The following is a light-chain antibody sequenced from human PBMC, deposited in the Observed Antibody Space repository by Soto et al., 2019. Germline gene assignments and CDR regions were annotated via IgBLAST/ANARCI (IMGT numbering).Light chain of an antibody. J-gene: IGKJ5*01. CDR1: QSISSW. CDR3: QQYNQLPIT. V-gene: IGKV1-5*01. Sequence: DIPMTQSPSTLSASVGDRVTITCRASQSISSWLAWYQQKPGKAPKLLIFNASFLERGVPSRFRGSGSGTEFSLTISSLQPEDVARYYCQQYNQLPITFGQGTRLEIK. CDR2: NAS.